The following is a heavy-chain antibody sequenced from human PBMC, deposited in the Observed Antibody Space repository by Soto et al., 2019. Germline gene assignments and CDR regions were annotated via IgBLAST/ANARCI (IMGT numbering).Heavy chain of an antibody. Sequence: SETLSLTCAVSSGSISSSNWWSWVRQPPGKGLEWIGEIYHSGSTNYNPSLKSRVTISVDKPKTQSSLKLSSVTAADTAVYYCARQGAVAGQPSAYWGQGTLVPVSS. CDR2: IYHSGST. J-gene: IGHJ4*02. CDR3: ARQGAVAGQPSAY. D-gene: IGHD6-19*01. CDR1: SGSISSSNW. V-gene: IGHV4-4*02.